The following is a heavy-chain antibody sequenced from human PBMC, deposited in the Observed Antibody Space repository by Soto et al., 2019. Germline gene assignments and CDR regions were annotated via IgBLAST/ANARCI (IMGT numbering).Heavy chain of an antibody. D-gene: IGHD2-2*01. Sequence: QVQLVQSGAEVKKPGSSVKVSCKASGGTFSSYAISWVRQAPGQGREWMGGIIPIFGTANYAQKFQGRVTITADESTSTAYMELSSLSSEDTAVYYCAAKDIVVVPAARNYYYYYGMDVWGQGTTVTVSS. CDR2: IIPIFGTA. J-gene: IGHJ6*02. CDR1: GGTFSSYA. V-gene: IGHV1-69*01. CDR3: AAKDIVVVPAARNYYYYYGMDV.